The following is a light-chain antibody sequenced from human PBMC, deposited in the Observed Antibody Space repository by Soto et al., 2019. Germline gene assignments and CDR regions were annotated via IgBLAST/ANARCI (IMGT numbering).Light chain of an antibody. J-gene: IGLJ3*02. Sequence: QSVLTQPPSASGTPGQRVTISCSGSSSNIGSNTVNWYQQLPRTAPKLLIYTNDQRPSGGPDRCSGSKSGTSASLAISGLQSEDEADYYCAAWDDSLNARVFGGGTKLTVL. CDR3: AAWDDSLNARV. V-gene: IGLV1-44*01. CDR1: SSNIGSNT. CDR2: TND.